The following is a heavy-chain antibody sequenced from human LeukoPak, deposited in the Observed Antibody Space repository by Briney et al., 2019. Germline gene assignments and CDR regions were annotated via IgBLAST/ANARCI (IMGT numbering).Heavy chain of an antibody. V-gene: IGHV1-46*01. D-gene: IGHD3-22*01. J-gene: IGHJ4*02. CDR2: INPSGGST. CDR1: GYTFTSYY. Sequence: ASVKVSCKASGYTFTSYYMHWVRQAPGQGLEWMGIINPSGGSTSYAQKLQGRVTMTTDTSTSTAYMELRSLRSDDTAVYYCARDTAAYYYGSSGYFDYWGQGTLVTVSS. CDR3: ARDTAAYYYGSSGYFDY.